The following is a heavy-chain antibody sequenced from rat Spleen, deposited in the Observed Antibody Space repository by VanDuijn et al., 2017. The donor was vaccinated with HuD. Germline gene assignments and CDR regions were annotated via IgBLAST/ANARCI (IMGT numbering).Heavy chain of an antibody. D-gene: IGHD1-10*01. CDR3: ARLYNNGVMDA. CDR1: GFTFSNSY. V-gene: IGHV5-25*01. Sequence: EVKLVESGGGLVQPGRSMKLSCAASGFTFSNSYMAWVRQAPTKGLEWVASISIGGYNTYYRDSVKGRFTISRDNAKSTRYLQMNSLRSEDTATYYCARLYNNGVMDAWGQGVMVTVSS. CDR2: ISIGGYNT. J-gene: IGHJ2*01.